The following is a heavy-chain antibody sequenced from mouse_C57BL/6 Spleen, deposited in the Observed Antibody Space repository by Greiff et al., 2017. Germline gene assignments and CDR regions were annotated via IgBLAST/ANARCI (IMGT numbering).Heavy chain of an antibody. J-gene: IGHJ1*03. CDR1: GYTFTSYW. CDR2: IYPGSGST. CDR3: ARAIYYGYDGWHFDV. D-gene: IGHD2-2*01. V-gene: IGHV1-55*01. Sequence: QVQLKQPGAELVKPGASVKMSCKASGYTFTSYWITWVKQRPGQGLEWIGDIYPGSGSTNYNEKFKSKATLTVDTSSSTAYMQLSSLTSEDSAVYYCARAIYYGYDGWHFDVWGTGTTVTVSS.